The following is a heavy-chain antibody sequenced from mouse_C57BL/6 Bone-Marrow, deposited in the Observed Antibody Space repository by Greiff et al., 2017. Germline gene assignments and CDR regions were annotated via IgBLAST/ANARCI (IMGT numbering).Heavy chain of an antibody. CDR3: ARAREHRSGLFDY. V-gene: IGHV1-72*01. CDR2: IYPNSGGT. CDR1: GYTFTSYW. Sequence: QVQLQQPGAELVKPGASVKLSCKASGYTFTSYWMHWVKQRPGRGLEWIGRIYPNSGGTKYNEKFKSKATLTVDKPSSTAYMQLSSLTSEDSAVFDCARAREHRSGLFDYWGQGTLVTVSA. D-gene: IGHD3-1*01. J-gene: IGHJ3*01.